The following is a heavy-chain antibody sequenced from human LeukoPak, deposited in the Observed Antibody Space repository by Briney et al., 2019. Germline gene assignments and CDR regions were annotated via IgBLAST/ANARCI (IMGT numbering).Heavy chain of an antibody. CDR2: INHSGST. CDR1: GGSFSGYY. CDR3: AREGLRYFDWSNWLDP. D-gene: IGHD3-9*01. V-gene: IGHV4-34*01. Sequence: SETLSLTCAVYGGSFSGYYWSWIRQPPGKGLEWIGEINHSGSTNYNPSLKSRVTISVDTSKNQFSLKLSSVTAADTAVYYCAREGLRYFDWSNWLDPWGQGTLVTVSS. J-gene: IGHJ5*02.